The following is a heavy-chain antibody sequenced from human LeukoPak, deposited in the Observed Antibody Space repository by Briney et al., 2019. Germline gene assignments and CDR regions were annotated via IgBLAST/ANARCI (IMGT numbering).Heavy chain of an antibody. CDR1: GYTFTSYY. V-gene: IGHV1-46*01. CDR2: INPSGGST. D-gene: IGHD6-13*01. Sequence: ASVKVSCKASGYTFTSYYMHWVRQAPGQGLEWMGIINPSGGSTSYAQKFQGRVTMTRDMSTSTVYMELSSLRSDDTAVYYCARGGYSSSWHNAFDIWGQGTMVTVSS. CDR3: ARGGYSSSWHNAFDI. J-gene: IGHJ3*02.